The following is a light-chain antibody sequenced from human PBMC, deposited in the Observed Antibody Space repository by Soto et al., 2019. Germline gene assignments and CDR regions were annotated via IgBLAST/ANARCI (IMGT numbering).Light chain of an antibody. Sequence: DIQMTQSPSTLSASVGDRVTITCRASQSISSWLAWYQQKPGKAPKLLIYKSSSLESGVPSRFSGSGSGTEFALTISSLQPDDFAPYYCPQYNSYSYTFGQGTKLEIK. CDR2: KSS. J-gene: IGKJ2*01. CDR3: PQYNSYSYT. V-gene: IGKV1-5*03. CDR1: QSISSW.